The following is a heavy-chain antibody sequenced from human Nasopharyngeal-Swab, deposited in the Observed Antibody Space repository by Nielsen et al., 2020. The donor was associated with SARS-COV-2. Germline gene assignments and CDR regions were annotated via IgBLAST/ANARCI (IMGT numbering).Heavy chain of an antibody. CDR2: IYYSGDT. Sequence: SETLSLTCAVSGVFISRGGAYWSWLRQPPGKALEWIGYIYYSGDTDYNPALQIRVSISADTSRNQFSLKLTSVTAADTAVYYCARTLYDIVTDQYEGYDTWGPGILVTVSS. V-gene: IGHV4-30-4*08. CDR3: ARTLYDIVTDQYEGYDT. J-gene: IGHJ5*02. CDR1: GVFISRGGAY. D-gene: IGHD3-9*01.